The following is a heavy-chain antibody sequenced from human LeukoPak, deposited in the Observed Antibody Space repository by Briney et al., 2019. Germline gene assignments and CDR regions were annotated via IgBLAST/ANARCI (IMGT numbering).Heavy chain of an antibody. J-gene: IGHJ4*02. CDR1: GGSFSGYY. CDR3: ARGKEVITMLRGLKPGYYFDY. V-gene: IGHV4-34*01. Sequence: SETLSLTCAVYGGSFSGYYWSWIRQPPGKGLEWIGEINHSGSTNYNPSLKSRVTMSVDTSKSQFSLKLNSVTAADTAVYYCARGKEVITMLRGLKPGYYFDYWGQGTLVTVSS. CDR2: INHSGST. D-gene: IGHD3-10*01.